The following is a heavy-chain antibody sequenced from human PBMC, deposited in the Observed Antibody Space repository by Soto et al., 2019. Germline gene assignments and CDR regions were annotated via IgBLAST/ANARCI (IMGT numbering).Heavy chain of an antibody. V-gene: IGHV3-30-3*01. CDR1: GFTFSSYA. Sequence: QVQLVESGGGVVQPGRSLRLSCAASGFTFSSYAMHWVRQAPGKGLEWVAVISYDGSNKYYADSVKGRFTISRDNSKNTLYLQMNSLRAEDTAVYYCARPLWRNDYTWTYFDLWGRATLVTVSS. D-gene: IGHD4-4*01. J-gene: IGHJ2*01. CDR2: ISYDGSNK. CDR3: ARPLWRNDYTWTYFDL.